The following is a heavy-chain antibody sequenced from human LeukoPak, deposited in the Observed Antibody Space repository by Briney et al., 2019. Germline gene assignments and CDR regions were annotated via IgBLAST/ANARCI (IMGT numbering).Heavy chain of an antibody. J-gene: IGHJ4*02. CDR2: ISPSGSTT. D-gene: IGHD5-18*01. CDR1: GGTFSAYY. V-gene: IGHV4-34*01. Sequence: SETLSLTCGVYGGTFSAYYWSWIRQPPGKGLEWIGEISPSGSTTNYNPSLKNRVTISVDTSENQFSLQLKSVTAADTAVYYCARGPILSTKWIQLWLLDYWGQGTLVTVSS. CDR3: ARGPILSTKWIQLWLLDY.